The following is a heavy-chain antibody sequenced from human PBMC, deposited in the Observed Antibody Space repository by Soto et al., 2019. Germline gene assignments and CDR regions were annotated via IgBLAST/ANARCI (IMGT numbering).Heavy chain of an antibody. CDR1: GFTFSSYE. Sequence: LRLSCAASGFTFSSYEMNWVRQAPGKGLEWVSYISSSGSTIYYADSVKGRFTISRDNAKNSLYLQMNSLRAEDTAVYYCARVSGPYPFDYWGQGTLVTVSS. V-gene: IGHV3-48*03. CDR3: ARVSGPYPFDY. CDR2: ISSSGSTI. D-gene: IGHD3-10*01. J-gene: IGHJ4*02.